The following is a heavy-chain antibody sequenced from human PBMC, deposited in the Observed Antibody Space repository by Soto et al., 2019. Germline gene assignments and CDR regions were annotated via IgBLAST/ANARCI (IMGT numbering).Heavy chain of an antibody. J-gene: IGHJ4*02. V-gene: IGHV4-31*03. Sequence: KASETLSLTCTVSGGSISRGGYYWSWIRQHPGKGLEWIGYIYYSGSTYYNPSLKSRVTISVDTSKNQFSLKLSSVTAADTAVYYCARFRKGSSSGLRWGQGTLVTVSS. CDR3: ARFRKGSSSGLR. D-gene: IGHD6-13*01. CDR1: GGSISRGGYY. CDR2: IYYSGST.